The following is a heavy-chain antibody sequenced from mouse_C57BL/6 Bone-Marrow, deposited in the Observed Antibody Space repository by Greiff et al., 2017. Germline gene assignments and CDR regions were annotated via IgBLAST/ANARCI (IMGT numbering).Heavy chain of an antibody. D-gene: IGHD1-1*01. CDR1: GYTFTSYW. Sequence: VQLQQPGTELVKPGASVKLSCKASGYTFTSYWMHWVKQRPGQGLEWIGNINPSNGGTNYNEKFKSKATLTVDKSSSTAYMQLSSLTSEDSAVYYCAKTTPGSSLRFAYWGQGTLVTVSA. CDR2: INPSNGGT. V-gene: IGHV1-53*01. CDR3: AKTTPGSSLRFAY. J-gene: IGHJ3*01.